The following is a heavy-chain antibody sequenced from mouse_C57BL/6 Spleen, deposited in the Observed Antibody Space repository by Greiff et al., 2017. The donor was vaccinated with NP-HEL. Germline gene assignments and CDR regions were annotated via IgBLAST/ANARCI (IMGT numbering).Heavy chain of an antibody. CDR3: ARWGTTVVEVWYFDV. J-gene: IGHJ1*03. Sequence: QVQLQQPGAELVKPGASVKMSCKASGYTFTSYWITWVKQRPGQGLEWIGDIYPGSGSTNYNEKFKSKATLTVDTSSSTAYMQLSSLTSEDSAVYYCARWGTTVVEVWYFDVWGTGTTVTVSS. V-gene: IGHV1-55*01. D-gene: IGHD1-1*01. CDR1: GYTFTSYW. CDR2: IYPGSGST.